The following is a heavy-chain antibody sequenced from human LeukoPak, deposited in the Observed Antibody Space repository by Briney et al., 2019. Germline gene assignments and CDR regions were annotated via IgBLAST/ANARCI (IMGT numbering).Heavy chain of an antibody. CDR3: ARGNGEATREAFDI. Sequence: SETLSLTCAVSGGSISNYFWSWVRQPAGKGLEWIGRIYSNGVPYYNPSLKSRVTMSVDTSKNHFSLKLTSVTAADTAVYYCARGNGEATREAFDIWGLGTMVTVSS. CDR2: IYSNGVP. J-gene: IGHJ3*02. CDR1: GGSISNYF. D-gene: IGHD4-17*01. V-gene: IGHV4-4*07.